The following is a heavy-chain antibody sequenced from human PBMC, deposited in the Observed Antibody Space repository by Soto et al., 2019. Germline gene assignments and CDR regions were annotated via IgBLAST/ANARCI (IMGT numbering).Heavy chain of an antibody. CDR3: ARDILGGAYDFCH. J-gene: IGHJ4*02. CDR1: GFTVSSVY. V-gene: IGHV3-66*01. Sequence: EVQLVESGGGLVQPGGSLRLSCAASGFTVSSVYMTWVRQAPGKGLEWVSVITSGGSTYYADSVRGRFTISTDNSKNTLYLQMNSLRAEDTAGYYLARDILGGAYDFCHGGQGTLVTVSS. CDR2: ITSGGST. D-gene: IGHD3-3*01.